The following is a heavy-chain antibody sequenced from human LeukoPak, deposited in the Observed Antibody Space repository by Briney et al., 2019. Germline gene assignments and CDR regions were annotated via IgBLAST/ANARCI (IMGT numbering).Heavy chain of an antibody. Sequence: HGESLKISCKASGYSFAGFWIGWVRQMPGKGLEWMGITYPGDSDTRYSPSFQGQVTISDDKSISTAYLQWSSLKASDTAMYFCGRLNYYDSSVKVPLYFHYWGQGTLVTVSS. CDR1: GYSFAGFW. V-gene: IGHV5-51*01. D-gene: IGHD3-22*01. CDR3: GRLNYYDSSVKVPLYFHY. J-gene: IGHJ1*01. CDR2: TYPGDSDT.